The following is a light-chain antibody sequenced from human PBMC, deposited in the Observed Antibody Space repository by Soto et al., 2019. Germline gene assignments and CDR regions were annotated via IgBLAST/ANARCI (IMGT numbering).Light chain of an antibody. V-gene: IGKV3-20*01. J-gene: IGKJ3*01. CDR3: QQYVSSGFT. CDR1: QSVSGSS. Sequence: EIVLTQSPGTLSLSPGERATLSCRASQSVSGSSLAWYQQRPGQAPRLLLYAVSNRATGVPDRFSGSGSGTDFTLTIRRLEPEDFAVYFCQQYVSSGFTFGPGTKVDIK. CDR2: AVS.